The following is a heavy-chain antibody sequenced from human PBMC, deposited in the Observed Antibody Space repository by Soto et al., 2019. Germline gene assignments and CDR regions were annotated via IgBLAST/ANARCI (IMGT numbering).Heavy chain of an antibody. CDR3: ARDGDCTKGVCPLFRI. J-gene: IGHJ3*02. Sequence: EVQLVESGGGLVKPGGSLRLSCAASGFTFSSYSMNWVRQAPGKGLEWVSSISSSSSYIYYADSVKGRFTISRDNAKNSLYLQMNSLRAEDTAVYYCARDGDCTKGVCPLFRIWGQGTMVTVSS. D-gene: IGHD2-8*01. CDR2: ISSSSSYI. CDR1: GFTFSSYS. V-gene: IGHV3-21*01.